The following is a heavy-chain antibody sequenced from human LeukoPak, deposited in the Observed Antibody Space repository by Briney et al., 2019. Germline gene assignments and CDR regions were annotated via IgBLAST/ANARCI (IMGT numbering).Heavy chain of an antibody. CDR2: INPSGGST. J-gene: IGHJ4*02. V-gene: IGHV1-46*01. D-gene: IGHD2-2*01. CDR1: GYTFTSYY. CDR3: AKDATLFDIVVIGYYFDY. Sequence: ASVKVSCKASGYTFTSYYMHWVRQAPGQGLEWMGIINPSGGSTSYAQKFQGRVTMTRDTSTSTVYMELSSLRSEDTAVYYCAKDATLFDIVVIGYYFDYWGQGTLVTVSS.